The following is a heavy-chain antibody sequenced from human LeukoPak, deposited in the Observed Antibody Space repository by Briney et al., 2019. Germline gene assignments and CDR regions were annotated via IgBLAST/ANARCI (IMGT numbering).Heavy chain of an antibody. Sequence: PSETLSLTCTVSGGSISRYYWSWIRQPPGKGLEWIGYIYYSGSTNYNPSLKSRVTISVDTSKNQFSLKLSSVTAADTAVYYCARGPVGATPGWYFDLWGRGTLVTVSS. CDR2: IYYSGST. CDR1: GGSISRYY. D-gene: IGHD1-26*01. V-gene: IGHV4-59*01. CDR3: ARGPVGATPGWYFDL. J-gene: IGHJ2*01.